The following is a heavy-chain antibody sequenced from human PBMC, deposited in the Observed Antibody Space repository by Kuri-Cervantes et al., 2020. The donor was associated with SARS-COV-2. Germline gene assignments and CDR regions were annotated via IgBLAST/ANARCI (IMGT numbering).Heavy chain of an antibody. D-gene: IGHD3-22*01. CDR1: GFTFSDYY. V-gene: IGHV3-11*04. J-gene: IGHJ4*02. CDR2: ISSSGSTI. CDR3: ATPREYYDSSGSFDY. Sequence: GGSLRLSCAASGFTFSDYYMSWIRQAPGKGLEWVSYISSSGSTIYYADSVKGRFTISRDNAKNSLYLRMNSLRAEDTAVYYCATPREYYDSSGSFDYWGQGTLVTVSS.